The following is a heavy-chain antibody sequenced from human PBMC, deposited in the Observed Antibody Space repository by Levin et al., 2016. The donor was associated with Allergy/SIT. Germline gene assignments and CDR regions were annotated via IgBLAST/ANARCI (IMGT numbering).Heavy chain of an antibody. Sequence: PGKGLEWIGYIYYSGSTYYNPSLKSRVTISVDTSKNQFSLKLSSVTAADTAVYYCARVGIAARRGYYYYGMDVWGQGTTVTVSS. J-gene: IGHJ6*02. CDR3: ARVGIAARRGYYYYGMDV. CDR2: IYYSGST. V-gene: IGHV4-31*02. D-gene: IGHD6-6*01.